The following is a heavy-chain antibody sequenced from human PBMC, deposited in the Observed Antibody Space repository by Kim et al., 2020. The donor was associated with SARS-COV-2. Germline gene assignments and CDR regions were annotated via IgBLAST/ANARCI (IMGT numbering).Heavy chain of an antibody. V-gene: IGHV3-48*03. Sequence: GGSLRLSCVVSGFTFSSYEMNWVRQAPGKGLEWVSYISSSGNTIYYADSVKGRFTISRDNAKNSVYLQMNSLRAEDTAVYYCARECRCYESSGDYYGMDVWGQGTTVTVSS. D-gene: IGHD3-22*01. CDR1: GFTFSSYE. J-gene: IGHJ6*02. CDR3: ARECRCYESSGDYYGMDV. CDR2: ISSSGNTI.